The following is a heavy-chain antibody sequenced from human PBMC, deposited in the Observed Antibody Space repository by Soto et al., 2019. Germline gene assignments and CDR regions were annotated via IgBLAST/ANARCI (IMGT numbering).Heavy chain of an antibody. J-gene: IGHJ4*02. V-gene: IGHV1-2*02. CDR3: AAVTGGVTLDY. CDR1: GYSFTGHY. Sequence: QVQLVQSGDEVKKPGASVKVSCKASGYSFTGHYLHWVRQAPGQGLEWMGWIKPDSGGTSYAQRFHGRVTMTRDTSISTAYMELNRLTSDDTAVYYCAAVTGGVTLDYWGQGTLVTVSP. CDR2: IKPDSGGT. D-gene: IGHD6-19*01.